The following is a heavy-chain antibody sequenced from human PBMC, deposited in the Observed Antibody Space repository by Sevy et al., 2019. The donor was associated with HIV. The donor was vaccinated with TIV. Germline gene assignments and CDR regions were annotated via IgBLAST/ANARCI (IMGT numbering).Heavy chain of an antibody. CDR3: ARVGRKIRFGYCSGGSCYVFDY. Sequence: GGSLRLSCAASGFTFSSYWMSWVRQAPGKGLEWVANIKQDGSEKYYVDSVKGRFTISRDNAKNSLYLQMNSLRAEDTAVYHCARVGRKIRFGYCSGGSCYVFDYWGQGTLVTVSS. D-gene: IGHD2-15*01. V-gene: IGHV3-7*03. CDR1: GFTFSSYW. CDR2: IKQDGSEK. J-gene: IGHJ4*02.